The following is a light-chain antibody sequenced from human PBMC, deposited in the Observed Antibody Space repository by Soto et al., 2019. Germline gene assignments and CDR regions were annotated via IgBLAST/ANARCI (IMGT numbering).Light chain of an antibody. V-gene: IGLV1-51*02. Sequence: QSVLTQLPSVSAAPGQKVTISCSGSSSNIGNNYVSWYQQLPGTAPKLLIYENNKRPSGIPDRFSGSKSGTSATLGITGLQTGDEADYYCGTWDSSLSAGPYVFGTGTKVTVL. J-gene: IGLJ1*01. CDR1: SSNIGNNY. CDR2: ENN. CDR3: GTWDSSLSAGPYV.